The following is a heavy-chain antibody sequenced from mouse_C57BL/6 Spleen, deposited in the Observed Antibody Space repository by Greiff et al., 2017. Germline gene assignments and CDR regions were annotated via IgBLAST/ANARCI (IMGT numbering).Heavy chain of an antibody. CDR2: SDPSDSYT. Sequence: VQLQQPGAELVKPGASVKLFCKAPGYTFTSYWLLWVKQRPGQGLEWIGESDPSDSYTNYNQKFKGKATLTVDTSSRTAYMQHSSLTSEDSADYYCARLFHGDYAMDYWGQGTSVTVSS. CDR3: ARLFHGDYAMDY. J-gene: IGHJ4*01. CDR1: GYTFTSYW. V-gene: IGHV1-50*01.